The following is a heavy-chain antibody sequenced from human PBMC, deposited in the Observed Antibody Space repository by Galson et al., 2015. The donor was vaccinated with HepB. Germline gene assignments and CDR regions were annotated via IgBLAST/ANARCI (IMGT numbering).Heavy chain of an antibody. D-gene: IGHD3-9*01. CDR3: ARVYYDILTGYYLPYYFDY. J-gene: IGHJ4*02. CDR2: ISSSSSTI. V-gene: IGHV3-48*04. Sequence: SLRLSCAASGFTFSSYSMNWVRQAPGKGLEWVSYISSSSSTIYYADSVKGRFTISRDNAKNSLYLQMNSLRAEDTAVYYCARVYYDILTGYYLPYYFDYWGQGTLVTVSS. CDR1: GFTFSSYS.